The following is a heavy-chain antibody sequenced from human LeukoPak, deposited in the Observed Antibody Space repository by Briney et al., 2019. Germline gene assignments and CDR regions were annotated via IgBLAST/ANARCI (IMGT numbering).Heavy chain of an antibody. J-gene: IGHJ3*02. CDR2: IYASGTT. CDR3: AIPTRGGSFDI. Sequence: SETLSLTCTVSGDSISSYYWTWIRQPAGKGLEWIGRIYASGTTNYNPSLKSRVAMSVDTSKNQFSLKLSSVTAADTAVYYCAIPTRGGSFDIWGQGTMVTVSS. CDR1: GDSISSYY. D-gene: IGHD2-2*01. V-gene: IGHV4-4*07.